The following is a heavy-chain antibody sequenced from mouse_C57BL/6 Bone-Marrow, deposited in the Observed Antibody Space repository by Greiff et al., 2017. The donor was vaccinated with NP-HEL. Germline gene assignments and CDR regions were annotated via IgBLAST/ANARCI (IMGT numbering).Heavy chain of an antibody. D-gene: IGHD4-1*01. CDR2: IYPRSGNT. CDR3: ARRWAFAY. V-gene: IGHV1-81*01. J-gene: IGHJ3*01. CDR1: GYTFTSYG. Sequence: VQLQQSGAELARPGASVKLSCKASGYTFTSYGISWVKQRTGQGLEWIGEIYPRSGNTYYNEKFKGKATLTADKSSSTAYMELRSLTSEDSAVYFCARRWAFAYWGRGTLVTVSA.